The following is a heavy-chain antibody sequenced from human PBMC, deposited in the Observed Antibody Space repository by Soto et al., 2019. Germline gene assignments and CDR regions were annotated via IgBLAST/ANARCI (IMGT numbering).Heavy chain of an antibody. Sequence: PGESLKISCKGSGYDFSSYWINWVRQMPGKGLEYMVWIDPSDSYTTYSPSFQGLVNISVDKSISTAYLEWSSLRPSDTAMCHCARNNNYGCSGNSHIHFWGSDTLVTLSS. V-gene: IGHV5-10-1*01. CDR2: IDPSDSYT. CDR3: ARNNNYGCSGNSHIHF. J-gene: IGHJ4*02. CDR1: GYDFSSYW. D-gene: IGHD3-22*01.